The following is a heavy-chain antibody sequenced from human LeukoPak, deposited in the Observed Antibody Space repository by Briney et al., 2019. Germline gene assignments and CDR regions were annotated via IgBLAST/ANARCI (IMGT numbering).Heavy chain of an antibody. CDR1: GFTFSSYW. CDR3: ARAPSEIGGYYPEYFRH. V-gene: IGHV3-74*01. J-gene: IGHJ1*01. CDR2: IKSDGST. Sequence: GGSLRLSCAASGFTFSSYWMLWVRQAPGRGLVGVSRIKSDGSTNYADSVKGRFTISRDNAKNTVSLQMNSLRAEDTGVYYCARAPSEIGGYYPEYFRHWGQGTLVTVSS. D-gene: IGHD3-22*01.